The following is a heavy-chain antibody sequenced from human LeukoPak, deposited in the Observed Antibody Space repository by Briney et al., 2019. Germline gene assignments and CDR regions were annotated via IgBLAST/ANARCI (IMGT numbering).Heavy chain of an antibody. CDR2: IYPSGGST. CDR1: GYTLSSYY. J-gene: IGHJ6*03. CDR3: ARAAQKYYDFWSVNYYYYYYMDV. D-gene: IGHD3-3*01. Sequence: ASVKVSCKASGYTLSSYYMHWVRQAPGQGLEWMGIIYPSGGSTNYAQKFQGRVTMTSDTSTSTVYMELSSLRSEDTAVYYCARAAQKYYDFWSVNYYYYYYMDVWGKGTTVTVSS. V-gene: IGHV1-46*01.